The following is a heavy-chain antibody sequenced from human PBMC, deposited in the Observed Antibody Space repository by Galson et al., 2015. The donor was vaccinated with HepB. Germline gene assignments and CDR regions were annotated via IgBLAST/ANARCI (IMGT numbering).Heavy chain of an antibody. V-gene: IGHV1-18*04. CDR2: ISAYNGNT. Sequence: VSCKASGYTFTSYGISWVRQAPGQGLEWMGWISAYNGNTNYAQKLQGRVTMTTDTSTSTACMELRSLRSDDTAVYYCARDWHSSSWFGGGQNDAFDIWGQGTMVTVSS. CDR1: GYTFTSYG. D-gene: IGHD6-13*01. J-gene: IGHJ3*02. CDR3: ARDWHSSSWFGGGQNDAFDI.